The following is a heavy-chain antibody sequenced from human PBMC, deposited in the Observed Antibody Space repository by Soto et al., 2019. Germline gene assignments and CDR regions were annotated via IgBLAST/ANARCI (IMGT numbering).Heavy chain of an antibody. CDR2: INRDGSET. CDR3: AREAGAGLT. Sequence: EVQLVESGGGLVQPGGSLRLSCAVSGFIFSNYWVHWVRQAPGKGLVWVSRINRDGSETGYADSVKGRFTISRDNAKNTLYLQMRSVRAEDTAVYFCAREAGAGLTWGQGTLVTVSS. D-gene: IGHD1-26*01. CDR1: GFIFSNYW. J-gene: IGHJ5*02. V-gene: IGHV3-74*01.